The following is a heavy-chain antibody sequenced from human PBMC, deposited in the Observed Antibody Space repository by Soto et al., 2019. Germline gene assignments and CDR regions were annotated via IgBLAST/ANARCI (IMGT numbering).Heavy chain of an antibody. CDR3: ARDQGDG. D-gene: IGHD2-21*02. CDR2: IRYDGSDK. J-gene: IGHJ4*02. CDR1: GFTFSNYG. Sequence: QVQLVESGGGVVQPGTSLRLSCVTSGFTFSNYGMHWVRQAPGKGLEWVAVIRYDGSDKYYADSVKGRFTIFRDNSRNTLYLQMNSLRAEDTAIYYCARDQGDGWGQGTLVTVSS. V-gene: IGHV3-33*01.